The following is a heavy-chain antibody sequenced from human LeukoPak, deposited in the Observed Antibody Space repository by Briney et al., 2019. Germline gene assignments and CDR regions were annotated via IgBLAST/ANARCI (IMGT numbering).Heavy chain of an antibody. V-gene: IGHV4-34*01. CDR1: GGSFSGYY. CDR3: ARHLRQWLVRYFDY. Sequence: SSETLSLTCAVYGGSFSGYYWSWIRQPPGKGLEWIGEINHSGSTNYNPSLKSRVTISVDTSKNQFSLKLSSVTAADTAVYYCARHLRQWLVRYFDYWGQGTLVTVSS. D-gene: IGHD6-19*01. J-gene: IGHJ4*02. CDR2: INHSGST.